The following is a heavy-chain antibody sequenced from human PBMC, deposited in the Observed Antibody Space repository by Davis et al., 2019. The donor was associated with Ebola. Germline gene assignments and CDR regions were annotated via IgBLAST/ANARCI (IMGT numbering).Heavy chain of an antibody. D-gene: IGHD6-19*01. Sequence: SETLSLTCTVSGGSISSYYWGWIRQPPGKGLEWIGSIYYSGSTYYNPSLKSRVTISVDTARNQFSLKLSSVTAADTAVYYCAGQYGSGWYFVDYWGQGTLVTVSS. J-gene: IGHJ4*02. CDR2: IYYSGST. CDR1: GGSISSYY. CDR3: AGQYGSGWYFVDY. V-gene: IGHV4-39*01.